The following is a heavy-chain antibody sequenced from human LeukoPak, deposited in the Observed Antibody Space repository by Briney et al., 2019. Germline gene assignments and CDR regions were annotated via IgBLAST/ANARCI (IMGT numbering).Heavy chain of an antibody. J-gene: IGHJ4*02. CDR3: ARSSYYYGSGKNLRREFDS. V-gene: IGHV5-51*01. CDR2: IYPGDSDT. CDR1: GYSFTSYW. D-gene: IGHD3-10*01. Sequence: GESLEISCKGSGYSFTSYWIGLVRQMPGKGLEWMGIIYPGDSDTRYIPSFQCQVTISADKSLSTAYLQWRSLKASETAMYYCARSSYYYGSGKNLRREFDSWGQGTLVTVSS.